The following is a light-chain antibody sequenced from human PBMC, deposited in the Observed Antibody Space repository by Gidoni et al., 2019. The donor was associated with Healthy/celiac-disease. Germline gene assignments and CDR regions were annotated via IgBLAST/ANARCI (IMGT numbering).Light chain of an antibody. J-gene: IGKJ1*01. CDR1: QSVSSSY. V-gene: IGKV3-20*01. Sequence: EIVLTQSPGTLSLSPGERATLSCRASQSVSSSYLAWYQQKPVQAPRLLIYDASSRATGIPYRFSGSGSGTDFTLTISRLEPEDFAVYYCQQYGSSPRTFGQGTKVEIK. CDR3: QQYGSSPRT. CDR2: DAS.